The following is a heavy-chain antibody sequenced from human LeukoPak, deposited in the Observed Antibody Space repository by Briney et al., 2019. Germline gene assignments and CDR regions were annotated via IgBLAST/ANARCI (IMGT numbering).Heavy chain of an antibody. CDR1: GGSFSGYY. V-gene: IGHV4-34*01. J-gene: IGHJ6*03. CDR2: INHSGST. Sequence: SSETLSLTCAVYGGSFSGYYWSWIRQPPGKGLEWIGEINHSGSTNYNPSLKSRVTISVDTSKKQFALKLASVPAPAPAVYYCARGALPYSTRSPTPPSLSFGGKGPPATVS. CDR3: ARGALPYSTRSPTPPSLSF. D-gene: IGHD4-11*01.